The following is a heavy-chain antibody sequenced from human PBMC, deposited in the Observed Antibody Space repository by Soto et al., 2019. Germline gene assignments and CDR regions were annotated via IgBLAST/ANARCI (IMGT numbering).Heavy chain of an antibody. CDR1: GYTFTSYG. CDR2: ISAYNGNT. J-gene: IGHJ5*02. D-gene: IGHD6-19*01. V-gene: IGHV1-18*01. Sequence: AAVKVSCKASGYTFTSYGISWVRQAPGQGLEWMGWISAYNGNTNYAQKLQGRVTMTTDTSTSTAHMELRSLRSDDTAVYYCAIYTQHYDQILRKIAVASTVAPHWFDPCGQGTLVTVSS. CDR3: AIYTQHYDQILRKIAVASTVAPHWFDP.